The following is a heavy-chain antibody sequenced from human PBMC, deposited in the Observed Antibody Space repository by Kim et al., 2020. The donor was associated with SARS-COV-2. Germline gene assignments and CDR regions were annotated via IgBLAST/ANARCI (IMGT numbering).Heavy chain of an antibody. Sequence: YRYYADSVGDRFTISIDNAKNSLYLQMNSLRAEDTAVYYCAPPALERGPWGQGTLVTVSS. J-gene: IGHJ4*02. CDR2: YR. CDR3: APPALERGP. D-gene: IGHD3-10*01. V-gene: IGHV3-21*01.